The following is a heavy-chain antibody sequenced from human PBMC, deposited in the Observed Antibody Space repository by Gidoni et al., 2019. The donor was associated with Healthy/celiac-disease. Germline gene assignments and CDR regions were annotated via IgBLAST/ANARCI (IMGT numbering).Heavy chain of an antibody. V-gene: IGHV4-34*01. J-gene: IGHJ2*01. CDR2: INHSGST. Sequence: QVQLQQWGAGLLKPSETLSLTCAVYGGSFSGYYWSWIRQPPGKGLEWIGEINHSGSTNYNPSLKSRVTISVDTSKNQFSLKLSSVTAADTAVYYCARGAKYYDILTGYSYWYFDLWGRGTLVTVSS. D-gene: IGHD3-9*01. CDR1: GGSFSGYY. CDR3: ARGAKYYDILTGYSYWYFDL.